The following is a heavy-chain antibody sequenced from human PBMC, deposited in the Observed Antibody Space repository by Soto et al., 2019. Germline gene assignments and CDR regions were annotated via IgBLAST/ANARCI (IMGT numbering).Heavy chain of an antibody. V-gene: IGHV3-23*01. CDR2: ISGSSGRT. D-gene: IGHD6-6*01. Sequence: EVQLLESGGGLVQPGGSLSLACAASGFTFSNYAMGWVRQAPGTGLEWVSAISGSSGRTYYADPVKGRFTIARDNSKNSRYLQMNSLRADDTAVYYCAKDPGTAARGVRFFDYWGQGTLVTVSA. CDR1: GFTFSNYA. J-gene: IGHJ4*02. CDR3: AKDPGTAARGVRFFDY.